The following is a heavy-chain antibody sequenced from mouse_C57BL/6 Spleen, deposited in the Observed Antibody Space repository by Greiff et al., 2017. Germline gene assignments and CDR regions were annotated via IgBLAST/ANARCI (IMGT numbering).Heavy chain of an antibody. CDR1: GYTFTSYW. J-gene: IGHJ3*01. CDR2: IDPSDSST. V-gene: IGHV1-69*01. Sequence: LQQPGADLVMPGASLKLSCKASGYTFTSYWMHWVKQRPGQGLEWIGEIDPSDSSTNYNQKFKGKSTLTVDKASSTSYMQLSSLTSEGTAVYYCASPARFAYWGQGTLVTVSA. CDR3: ASPARFAY.